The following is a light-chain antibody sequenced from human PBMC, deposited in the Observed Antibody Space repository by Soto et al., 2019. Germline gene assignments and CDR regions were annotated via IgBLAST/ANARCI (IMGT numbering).Light chain of an antibody. CDR2: AAS. Sequence: DIQMTQSPSSLSTSVVDRVTISFLASQSISSFLNWFQQKPGKAPKLLIYAASSLQSGVPSRFSGSGSGTNFTLTIDSLQPEDFATYYCQQSYSIWWTFGQGTKVDIK. J-gene: IGKJ1*01. CDR1: QSISSF. V-gene: IGKV1-39*01. CDR3: QQSYSIWWT.